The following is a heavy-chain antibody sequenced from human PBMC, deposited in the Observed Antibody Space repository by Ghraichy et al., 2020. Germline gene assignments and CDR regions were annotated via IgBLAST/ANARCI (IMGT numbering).Heavy chain of an antibody. CDR1: GFTFSSYA. CDR2: ISGSGGST. V-gene: IGHV3-23*01. D-gene: IGHD3-22*01. Sequence: GVLNISCAASGFTFSSYAMSWVRQAPGKGLEWVSAISGSGGSTYYADSVKGRFTISRDNSKNTLYLQMNSLRAEDTAVYYCAKTGYSSGCHAFDIWGQGTMVTVSS. J-gene: IGHJ3*02. CDR3: AKTGYSSGCHAFDI.